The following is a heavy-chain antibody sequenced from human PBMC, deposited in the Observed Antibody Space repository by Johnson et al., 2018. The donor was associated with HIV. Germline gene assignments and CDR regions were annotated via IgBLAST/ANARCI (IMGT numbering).Heavy chain of an antibody. D-gene: IGHD3-3*01. J-gene: IGHJ3*02. CDR1: GFTFSDYY. CDR3: ARENGDTIFGVVIREGAFDI. V-gene: IGHV3-11*04. CDR2: IRTSSSTL. Sequence: QVQLVESGGGLVQPGGSLRLSCAASGFTFSDYYMSWIRQAPGKGPAWISYIRTSSSTLYYVDSVKGRFTISRDNAKNSLYLQMNSLRAEDTAVYYCARENGDTIFGVVIREGAFDIWGQGTMVNVSS.